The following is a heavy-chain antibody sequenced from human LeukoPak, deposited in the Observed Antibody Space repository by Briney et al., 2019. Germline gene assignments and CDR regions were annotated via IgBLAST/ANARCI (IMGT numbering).Heavy chain of an antibody. CDR1: GYTFTSYG. D-gene: IGHD2-2*01. J-gene: IGHJ5*02. V-gene: IGHV1-18*01. Sequence: RASVKVSCKASGYTFTSYGISWVRQAPGQGLEWMGWISAYNGNTNYAQKLQGRVTMTTDTSTSTAYMELRSLRSDDTAVYYCARVEKGRCSSTSCYGLNWFDPWGQGTLVTVSS. CDR2: ISAYNGNT. CDR3: ARVEKGRCSSTSCYGLNWFDP.